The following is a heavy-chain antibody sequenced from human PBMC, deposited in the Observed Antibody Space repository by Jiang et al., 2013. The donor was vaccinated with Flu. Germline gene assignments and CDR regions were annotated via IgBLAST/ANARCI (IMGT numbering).Heavy chain of an antibody. V-gene: IGHV4-39*01. D-gene: IGHD3-9*01. CDR2: IYYSGST. Sequence: GSGLVKPSQTLSLTCTVSGGSISSSSYYWGWIRQPPGKGLEWIGSIYYSGSTYYNPSLKSRVTISVDTSKNQFSLKLSSVTAADTAVYYCARHPYDILTGYYMFDYWGQGTLVTVSS. J-gene: IGHJ4*02. CDR3: ARHPYDILTGYYMFDY. CDR1: GGSISSSSYY.